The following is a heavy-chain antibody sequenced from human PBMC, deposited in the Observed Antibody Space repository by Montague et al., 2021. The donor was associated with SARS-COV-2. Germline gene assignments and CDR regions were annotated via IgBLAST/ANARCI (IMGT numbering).Heavy chain of an antibody. V-gene: IGHV4-34*01. Sequence: SETLSLTCAVYGGSFSGYYWSWIRQPPGKGLEWIGGINHSGSTNYNPSLKSRVTISVDTSKNQFSLKLSSVTAADTAVYYCARFPDYYGSGSYPIDAFDIWGQGTMVTVSS. D-gene: IGHD3-10*01. CDR3: ARFPDYYGSGSYPIDAFDI. CDR2: INHSGST. J-gene: IGHJ3*02. CDR1: GGSFSGYY.